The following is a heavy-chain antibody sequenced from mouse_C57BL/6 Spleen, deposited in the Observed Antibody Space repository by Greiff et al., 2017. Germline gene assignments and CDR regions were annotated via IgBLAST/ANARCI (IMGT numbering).Heavy chain of an antibody. CDR3: ATPYYGSSYVFDY. J-gene: IGHJ2*01. V-gene: IGHV1-82*01. CDR2: IYPGDGDT. D-gene: IGHD1-1*01. Sequence: QVQLQQSGPELVKPGASVKISCKASGYAFSSSWMNWVKQRPGKGLEWIGRIYPGDGDTNYNGKFKGKATLTADKSSSTAYMQLSSLTSEDSAVYFCATPYYGSSYVFDYWGQGTTLTVSS. CDR1: GYAFSSSW.